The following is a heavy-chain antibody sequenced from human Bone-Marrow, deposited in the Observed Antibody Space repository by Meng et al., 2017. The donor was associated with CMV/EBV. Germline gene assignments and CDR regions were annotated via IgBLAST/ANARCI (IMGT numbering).Heavy chain of an antibody. J-gene: IGHJ4*02. CDR1: GFTFSSYS. CDR2: VSGSGTHT. V-gene: IGHV3-21*01. CDR3: AQRYVAAAGEHDY. D-gene: IGHD6-13*01. Sequence: GGSLRLSCAASGFTFSSYSMNWVRQAPGKGLEWVSSVSGSGTHTYYADSAKGRFTISRDNSKNTLYLQMNSLRAEDTAVYYCAQRYVAAAGEHDYWGQGPLVTVSS.